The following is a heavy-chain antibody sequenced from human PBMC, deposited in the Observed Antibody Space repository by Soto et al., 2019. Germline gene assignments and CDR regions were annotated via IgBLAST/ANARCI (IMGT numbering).Heavy chain of an antibody. CDR3: ARDLGSSHGPGHPHYFDY. CDR2: IYYSGST. J-gene: IGHJ4*02. CDR1: GGSISSYY. Sequence: SETLSLTCTVSGGSISSYYWSWIRQPPGMGLEWIGYIYYSGSTNYNPSLKSRVTISVDTSKNQFSLKLNSVTAADTAVYYCARDLGSSHGPGHPHYFDYWGQGTLVTVS. D-gene: IGHD2-2*01. V-gene: IGHV4-59*12.